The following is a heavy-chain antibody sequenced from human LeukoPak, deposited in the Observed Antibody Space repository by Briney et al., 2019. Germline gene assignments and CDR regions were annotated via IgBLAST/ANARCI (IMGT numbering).Heavy chain of an antibody. CDR1: GDPICSNSNYK. CDR2: IYYHGST. CDR3: AREYSGFDY. V-gene: IGHV4-61*01. Sequence: SETLSLTCTVSGDPICSNSNYKWSWIRQPPGKGLEWIGYIYYHGSTNYNPSLKSRVTFSVDTSKNQFSLKLRSVTAADTAVYYCAREYSGFDYWGQGTLVTVSS. J-gene: IGHJ4*02. D-gene: IGHD6-13*01.